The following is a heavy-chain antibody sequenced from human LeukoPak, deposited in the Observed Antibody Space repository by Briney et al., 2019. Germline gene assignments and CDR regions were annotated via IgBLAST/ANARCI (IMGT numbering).Heavy chain of an antibody. CDR1: GGSFSGYY. Sequence: SETLSLTCAVYGGSFSGYYWSWIRQPPGKGLEWIGEINHSGSTNYNPSLKSRVTISVDTSKNQFSLKLSSVTAADTAVYYCARDPGYSSSSVAFDIWGQGTMVTVSS. V-gene: IGHV4-34*01. J-gene: IGHJ3*02. CDR2: INHSGST. CDR3: ARDPGYSSSSVAFDI. D-gene: IGHD6-6*01.